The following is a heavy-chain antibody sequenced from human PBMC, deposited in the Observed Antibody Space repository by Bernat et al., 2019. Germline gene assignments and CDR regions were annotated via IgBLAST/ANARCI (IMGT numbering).Heavy chain of an antibody. D-gene: IGHD2-2*01. CDR3: AIRRAGSTSHKPFDY. J-gene: IGHJ4*02. Sequence: QVQLVQSGAEVKKPAASVKVSCKASGYTFTTYDFNWVRQATGQGLEWMGWMNPNSGNTGFAQKFQGKVTMTRNTSISTAYMELSSLRFEDTAVYYCAIRRAGSTSHKPFDYWGQGTLVTVSS. CDR2: MNPNSGNT. CDR1: GYTFTTYD. V-gene: IGHV1-8*01.